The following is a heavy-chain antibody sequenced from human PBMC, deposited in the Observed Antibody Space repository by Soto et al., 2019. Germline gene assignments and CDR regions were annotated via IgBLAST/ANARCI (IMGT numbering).Heavy chain of an antibody. V-gene: IGHV3-30*03. CDR3: ASESQHCSGGECYSLGWFDP. J-gene: IGHJ5*02. CDR1: GCTCSSYF. D-gene: IGHD2-21*01. CDR2: ISYDGSNK. Sequence: PGGSLILSCASSGCTCSSYFMHWVRQAPGKGLEWVAVISYDGSNKYYADSVKGRFTISRDNSKNTLYLQMNSLRAEDTAVYYCASESQHCSGGECYSLGWFDPWGQGILVNVSS.